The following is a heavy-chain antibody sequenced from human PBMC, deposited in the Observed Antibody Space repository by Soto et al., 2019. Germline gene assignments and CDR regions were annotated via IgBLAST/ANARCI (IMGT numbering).Heavy chain of an antibody. V-gene: IGHV1-8*01. D-gene: IGHD2-15*01. Sequence: QVQLVQSGAEVKKPGASVKVSCKASGYTFTSYDINWVRQATGQGLEWMGWMNPNSGNTGYAQKFQGRVTMTRNTSISTAYMELSRLRSEDTAVYYCARAKACSGGSCYSRYYYGMDVWGQGTTVTVSS. CDR1: GYTFTSYD. CDR3: ARAKACSGGSCYSRYYYGMDV. J-gene: IGHJ6*02. CDR2: MNPNSGNT.